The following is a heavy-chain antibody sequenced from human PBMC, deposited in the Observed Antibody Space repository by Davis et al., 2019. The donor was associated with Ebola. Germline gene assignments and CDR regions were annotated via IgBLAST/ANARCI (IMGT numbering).Heavy chain of an antibody. Sequence: GGSLRLSCAASGFTFSDYYMSWIRQAPGKGLEWVSYISSSSSYTNYADSVKGRFTISRDNAKNSLYLQMNSLRAEDTAVYYCARAQRDYYDSSGYSYYYYYGMDVWGQGTTVTVSS. CDR3: ARAQRDYYDSSGYSYYYYYGMDV. CDR1: GFTFSDYY. V-gene: IGHV3-11*06. D-gene: IGHD3-22*01. CDR2: ISSSSSYT. J-gene: IGHJ6*02.